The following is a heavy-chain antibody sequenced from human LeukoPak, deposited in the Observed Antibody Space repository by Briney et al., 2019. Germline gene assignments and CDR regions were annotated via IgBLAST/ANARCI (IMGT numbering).Heavy chain of an antibody. J-gene: IGHJ4*02. D-gene: IGHD3-10*01. CDR2: IYTSGST. Sequence: SQTLSLTCTVSGGSISSGSYYWSWIRQPAGKGLEWIGRIYTSGSTNYNPSLKSRVTMSVDTSKNQFSLKLSSVTAADTAVYYCARDTYYYGSGTYYFNYWGQGTLVTVSS. V-gene: IGHV4-61*02. CDR1: GGSISSGSYY. CDR3: ARDTYYYGSGTYYFNY.